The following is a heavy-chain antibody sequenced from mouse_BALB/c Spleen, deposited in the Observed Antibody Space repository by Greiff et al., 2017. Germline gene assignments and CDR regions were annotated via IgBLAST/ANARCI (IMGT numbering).Heavy chain of an antibody. V-gene: IGHV2-9-2*01. Sequence: VKLVESGPGLVAPSQSLSITCTVSGFSLTSYDISWIRQPPGKGLEWLGVIWTGGGTNYNSAFMSRLSISKDNSKSQVFLKMNSLQTDDTAIYYCVRDRDGNYDYWGQGTTLTVSS. CDR3: VRDRDGNYDY. CDR1: GFSLTSYD. D-gene: IGHD2-1*01. CDR2: IWTGGGT. J-gene: IGHJ2*01.